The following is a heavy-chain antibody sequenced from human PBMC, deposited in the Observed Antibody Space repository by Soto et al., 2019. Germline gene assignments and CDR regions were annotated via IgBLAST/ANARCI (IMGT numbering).Heavy chain of an antibody. CDR2: IYYSGST. J-gene: IGHJ4*02. Sequence: PSETLSLTCTVSGGSISSGGYYWSWIRQHPGKGLEWIGYIYYSGSTYYNPSLKSRVTISVDTSKNQFSLKLSSVTAADTAVYYCARADHYDILTGYSSYFDYWGQGTLVTVSS. CDR3: ARADHYDILTGYSSYFDY. CDR1: GGSISSGGYY. D-gene: IGHD3-9*01. V-gene: IGHV4-31*03.